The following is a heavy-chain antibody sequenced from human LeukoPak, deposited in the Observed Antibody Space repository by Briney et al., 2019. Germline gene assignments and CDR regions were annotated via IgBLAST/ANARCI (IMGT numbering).Heavy chain of an antibody. CDR1: GFTFSSYS. J-gene: IGHJ6*03. V-gene: IGHV3-21*01. Sequence: GGSLRLSCAASGFTFSSYSMNWVRQAPGKGLEWVSSISSSSSYIYYADSVKGRFTISRDNAKNSLYLQMNSLRAEDTAVYYCARVRADIVVVPAANHYYYMDVLGKGTTVTVSS. CDR3: ARVRADIVVVPAANHYYYMDV. D-gene: IGHD2-2*01. CDR2: ISSSSSYI.